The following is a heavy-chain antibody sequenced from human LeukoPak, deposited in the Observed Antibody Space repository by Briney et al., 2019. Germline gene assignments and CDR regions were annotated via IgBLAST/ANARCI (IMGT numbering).Heavy chain of an antibody. V-gene: IGHV1-69*04. CDR2: IIPILDQV. CDR1: GGTFISYA. Sequence: GASVTVSCKASGGTFISYAFTWVRQAPGQGLEWMGRIIPILDQVNYAPKFQDRVRFTADKPTTTADMELSSLKFEDTAVYCVRSGYYYDWFDPWGQGTLVTVSS. J-gene: IGHJ5*02. CDR3: RSGYYYDWFDP. D-gene: IGHD3-22*01.